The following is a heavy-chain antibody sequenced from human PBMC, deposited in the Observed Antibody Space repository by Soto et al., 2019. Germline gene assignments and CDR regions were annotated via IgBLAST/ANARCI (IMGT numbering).Heavy chain of an antibody. CDR3: AKQLSAWLRMEAFDV. CDR2: AYYGGNT. D-gene: IGHD5-12*01. J-gene: IGHJ3*01. Sequence: QVQLQESGPGLVKPSETLSLTCTVSGDSISSYYWSWIRQPPGQGLEWIGYAYYGGNTNYNPSLKSRVTISVDTSKSQFALKLNSVTGADTAVYYCAKQLSAWLRMEAFDVWGPGTMVTVSS. CDR1: GDSISSYY. V-gene: IGHV4-59*08.